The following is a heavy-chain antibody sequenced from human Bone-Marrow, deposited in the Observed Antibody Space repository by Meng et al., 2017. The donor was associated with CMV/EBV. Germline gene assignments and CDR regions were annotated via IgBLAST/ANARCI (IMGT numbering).Heavy chain of an antibody. CDR2: ISYDGSNK. Sequence: GESLKISCAASGFTFSSYAMHWVRQAPGKGLEWVAVISYDGSNKYYADSVKGRFTISRDNSKNTLYLQMNSLRAEDTAVYYCARYVAAAAPYYYYGMDVWGQGTTVPVSS. V-gene: IGHV3-30-3*01. J-gene: IGHJ6*02. CDR3: ARYVAAAAPYYYYGMDV. CDR1: GFTFSSYA. D-gene: IGHD6-13*01.